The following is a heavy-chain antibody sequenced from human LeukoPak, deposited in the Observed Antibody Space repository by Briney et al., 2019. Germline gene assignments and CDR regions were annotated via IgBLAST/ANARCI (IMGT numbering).Heavy chain of an antibody. Sequence: GASVKVSCKVSGGTFSSYAISWVRQAPGQGLEWMGGIIPIFGTANYAQKFQGRVAITADKSTSTAYMELSSLRSEDTAVYYCARVTNTGFDYWGQGTLVTVSS. V-gene: IGHV1-69*06. J-gene: IGHJ4*02. CDR2: IIPIFGTA. CDR1: GGTFSSYA. D-gene: IGHD2-8*01. CDR3: ARVTNTGFDY.